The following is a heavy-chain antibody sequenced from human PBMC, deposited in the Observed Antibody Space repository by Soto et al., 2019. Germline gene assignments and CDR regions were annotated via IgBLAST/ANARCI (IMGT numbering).Heavy chain of an antibody. D-gene: IGHD4-17*01. V-gene: IGHV4-59*01. Sequence: SETLSLTCTVSGGSISSYYWSWIRQPPGKGLEWIGYIYYSGSTNYNPSLKSRVTISVDTSKNQFSLKLSSVTAADTAVYYCARASKGSIGDSPEPSRYYYMDVWGKGTTVTVSS. CDR1: GGSISSYY. CDR3: ARASKGSIGDSPEPSRYYYMDV. CDR2: IYYSGST. J-gene: IGHJ6*03.